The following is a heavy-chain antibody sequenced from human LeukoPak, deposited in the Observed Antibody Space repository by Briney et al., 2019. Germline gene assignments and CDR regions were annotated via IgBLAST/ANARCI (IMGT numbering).Heavy chain of an antibody. D-gene: IGHD6-13*01. CDR1: GGSFSSYY. CDR3: ARGTRARSSSWHARVDY. V-gene: IGHV4-34*01. CDR2: INHSGST. J-gene: IGHJ4*02. Sequence: PSETLSLTCAVYGGSFSSYYWSWLRQPPGKGLEWVGEINHSGSTNYNPSLKSRVTISVDTSKNQFSLKLSSVTAADTAVYYCARGTRARSSSWHARVDYGGQGTLVTVSS.